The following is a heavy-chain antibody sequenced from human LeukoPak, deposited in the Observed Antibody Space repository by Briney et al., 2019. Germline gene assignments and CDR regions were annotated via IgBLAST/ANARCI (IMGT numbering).Heavy chain of an antibody. CDR3: SRLAKCDGNCYSFDL. J-gene: IGHJ4*02. CDR1: GDSITTHP. D-gene: IGHD2-15*01. Sequence: SETLSLTCTVSGDSITTHPWSWVRQTSGKGLDYIGFIDSNGNTNYNPSLKTRVIISSDTSTNQISLTLNSVAAADTVVYYCSRLAKCDGNCYSFDLWGQGMLVTVSS. V-gene: IGHV4-59*11. CDR2: IDSNGNT.